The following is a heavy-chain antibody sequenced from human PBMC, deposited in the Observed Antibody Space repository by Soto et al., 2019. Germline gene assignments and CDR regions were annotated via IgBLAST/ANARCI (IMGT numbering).Heavy chain of an antibody. Sequence: PGGSLRLSCAASGFTFSDYYMSWIRQAPGKGLEWVSYISSSGSTIYYADSVKGRFTISRDNAKNSLYLQMNSLRAEDTAVYYCARGVSDFWSGYSHYYYYYMDVWGKGTTVTVSS. CDR2: ISSSGSTI. J-gene: IGHJ6*03. V-gene: IGHV3-11*01. D-gene: IGHD3-3*01. CDR3: ARGVSDFWSGYSHYYYYYMDV. CDR1: GFTFSDYY.